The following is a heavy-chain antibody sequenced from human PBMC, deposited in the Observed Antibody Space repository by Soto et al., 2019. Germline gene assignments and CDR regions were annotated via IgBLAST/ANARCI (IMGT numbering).Heavy chain of an antibody. V-gene: IGHV1-2*04. CDR1: GYTFTGYY. CDR2: INPNSGGT. CDR3: ARGRFGDPTRKPPAFDY. J-gene: IGHJ4*02. Sequence: ASVKVSCKASGYTFTGYYMHWVRQAPGQGLEWMGWINPNSGGTNYAQKFQGWVTMTRDTSISTAYMELSRLRSDDTAVYYCARGRFGDPTRKPPAFDYWGQGTLVTVSS. D-gene: IGHD3-16*01.